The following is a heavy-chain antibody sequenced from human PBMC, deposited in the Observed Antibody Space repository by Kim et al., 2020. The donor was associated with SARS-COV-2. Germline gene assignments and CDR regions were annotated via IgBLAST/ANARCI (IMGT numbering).Heavy chain of an antibody. CDR3: ARDMVGPGGF. V-gene: IGHV4-30-4*01. Sequence: TLSLTCTVSGASITTGDYYWSWIRHSPEKGLEWIGYIYYNVATSYNPSLKSRVTISVDASKNQFSLRLSSVTATDTAVYYCARDMVGPGGFWGQGTRVIVSS. CDR2: IYYNVAT. J-gene: IGHJ4*02. CDR1: GASITTGDYY. D-gene: IGHD1-26*01.